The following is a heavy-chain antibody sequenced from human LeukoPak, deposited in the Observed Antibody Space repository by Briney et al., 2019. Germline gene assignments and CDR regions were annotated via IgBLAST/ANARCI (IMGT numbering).Heavy chain of an antibody. J-gene: IGHJ4*02. CDR2: IYSDYSGGST. Sequence: GGSLRLSCAASGFSVRSNYMTWVRQAPGKGLGWVSIIYSDYSGGSTYYADSVKGRFTISRDNSKNMLYLQMNSLRAEDTAVYSCARGTVTAPDYWGQGTLVTVSS. CDR1: GFSVRSNY. V-gene: IGHV3-53*01. CDR3: ARGTVTAPDY. D-gene: IGHD4-17*01.